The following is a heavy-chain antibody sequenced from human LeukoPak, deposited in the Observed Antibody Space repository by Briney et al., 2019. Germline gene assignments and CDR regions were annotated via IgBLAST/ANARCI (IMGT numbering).Heavy chain of an antibody. CDR2: IYYTGSN. V-gene: IGHV4-39*01. Sequence: PSETLSLTCTVSGVSISSSSYYWGWIRQPPGKWLEWIGSIYYTGSNYYNPSLKSRVTISIDTSKSQFSLKLSSVTAADTAVYYCARQRGYGGNSCFDSWGQGTLVTVSS. D-gene: IGHD4-23*01. CDR3: ARQRGYGGNSCFDS. J-gene: IGHJ4*02. CDR1: GVSISSSSYY.